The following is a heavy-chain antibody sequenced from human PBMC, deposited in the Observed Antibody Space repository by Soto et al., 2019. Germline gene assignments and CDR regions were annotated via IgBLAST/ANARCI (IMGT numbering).Heavy chain of an antibody. V-gene: IGHV4-59*08. CDR2: IYYSGST. D-gene: IGHD3-3*01. CDR1: GGSISSYY. J-gene: IGHJ6*03. CDR3: ARGRFLEWFYYMDV. Sequence: SETLSLTCTVSGGSISSYYWSWIRQPPGKGLEWIGYIYYSGSTNYNPSLKSRVTISVDTSKNQFSLKLSSVTAADTAVYYCARGRFLEWFYYMDVWGKGTTVTVSS.